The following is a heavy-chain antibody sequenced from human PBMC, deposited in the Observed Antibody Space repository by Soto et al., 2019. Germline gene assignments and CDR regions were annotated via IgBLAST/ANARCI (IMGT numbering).Heavy chain of an antibody. CDR1: GFTFSSYA. CDR3: ARDSYPGSSSWYGPYYYGMDV. V-gene: IGHV3-30-3*01. D-gene: IGHD6-13*01. Sequence: GGSLRLSCAASGFTFSSYAMHWVRQAPGKGLEWVAVISYDGSNKYYADSVKGRFTISRDNSKNTLYLQMNSLRAEDTAVYYCARDSYPGSSSWYGPYYYGMDVWGQGTTVTVSS. J-gene: IGHJ6*02. CDR2: ISYDGSNK.